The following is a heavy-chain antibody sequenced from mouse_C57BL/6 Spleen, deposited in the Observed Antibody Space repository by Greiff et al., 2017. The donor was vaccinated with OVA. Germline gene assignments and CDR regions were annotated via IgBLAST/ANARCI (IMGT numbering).Heavy chain of an antibody. D-gene: IGHD1-1*01. CDR3: AREAFYYGRSYDY. CDR2: IDPSDSET. Sequence: QVQLQQPGAELVRPGSSVKLSCKASGYTFTSYWMHWVKQRPIQGLEWIGNIDPSDSETHYNQKFKDKATLTVDKSSSTAYMQLSSLTSEDSAVYYCAREAFYYGRSYDYWGQGTTLTVSS. V-gene: IGHV1-52*01. CDR1: GYTFTSYW. J-gene: IGHJ2*01.